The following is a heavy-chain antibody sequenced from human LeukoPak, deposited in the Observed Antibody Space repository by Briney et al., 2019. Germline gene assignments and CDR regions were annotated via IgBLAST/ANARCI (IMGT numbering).Heavy chain of an antibody. CDR1: GFTFSGYW. V-gene: IGHV3-7*01. J-gene: IGHJ4*02. Sequence: GGSLRLSCAASGFTFSGYWMSWVRQAPGKGLEWVANIKQDGSEKYYVDSVKGRFTISRDNAKNSLYLQMNSLRAEDTAGYYCARDRGYTYFDFWGQGTLVTVSS. D-gene: IGHD5-18*01. CDR2: IKQDGSEK. CDR3: ARDRGYTYFDF.